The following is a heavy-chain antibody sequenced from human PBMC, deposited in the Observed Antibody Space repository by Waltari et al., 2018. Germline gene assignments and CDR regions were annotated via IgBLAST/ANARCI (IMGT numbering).Heavy chain of an antibody. J-gene: IGHJ4*02. CDR1: GGSISSSSYY. D-gene: IGHD5-12*01. V-gene: IGHV4-39*07. CDR2: IYYSGST. Sequence: QLQLQESGPGLVKPSETLSLTCTVSGGSISSSSYYWGWIRQPPGKGLEWIGSIYYSGSTYYNPSLKSRVTISVDTSKNQFSLKLSSVTAADTAVYYCARSPDSGYFVFDYWGQGTLVTVSS. CDR3: ARSPDSGYFVFDY.